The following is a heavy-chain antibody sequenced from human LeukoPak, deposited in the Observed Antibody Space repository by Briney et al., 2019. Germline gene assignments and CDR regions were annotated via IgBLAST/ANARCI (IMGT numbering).Heavy chain of an antibody. CDR3: AREYSRGRFDY. V-gene: IGHV6-1*01. CDR1: GDSVSSNSAA. Sequence: SQTLSLTCGISGDSVSSNSAAWNWIRQPPSRGLEWLGRTYYRSKWYNNSAVSVKSRITINPDSSKNQVSLQLNSVTPEDTAMHYCAREYSRGRFDYWGQGTLVTVSS. J-gene: IGHJ4*02. D-gene: IGHD5-18*01. CDR2: TYYRSKWYN.